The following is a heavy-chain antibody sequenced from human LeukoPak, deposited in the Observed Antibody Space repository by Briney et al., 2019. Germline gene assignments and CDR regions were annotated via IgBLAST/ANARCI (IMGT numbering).Heavy chain of an antibody. V-gene: IGHV3-7*04. CDR3: ARGSWYYFDY. D-gene: IGHD2-15*01. CDR1: GFTLRSDY. CDR2: IKRDGSEI. Sequence: GGSLRLSCAASGFTLRSDYMRWVRQAPGKGLEWVACIKRDGSEIYYVDSVKVRFTISRDNSKNSLYLQMNILRVEDTAVYYCARGSWYYFDYGGQGNLVPVPS. J-gene: IGHJ4*02.